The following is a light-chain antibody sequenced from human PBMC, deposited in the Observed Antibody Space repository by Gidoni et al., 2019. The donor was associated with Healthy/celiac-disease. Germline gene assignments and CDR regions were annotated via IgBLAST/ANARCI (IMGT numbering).Light chain of an antibody. CDR3: QQSYSTPVE. V-gene: IGKV1-39*01. CDR2: AAS. CDR1: QSISSY. Sequence: SPSSLSASVGDRVTITCRASQSISSYLNWYQQKPGKAPKLLIYAASSLQSGVPSRFSGSGSGTDFTLTISSLQPEDFATYYCQQSYSTPVEFGQGTKVEIK. J-gene: IGKJ1*01.